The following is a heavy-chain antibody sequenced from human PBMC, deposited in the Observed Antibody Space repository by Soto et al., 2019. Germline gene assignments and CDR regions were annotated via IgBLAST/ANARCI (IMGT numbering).Heavy chain of an antibody. V-gene: IGHV1-24*01. D-gene: IGHD2-21*02. J-gene: IGHJ4*02. Sequence: ASVKVSCKVSGYTLTELSIHWVRQAPGKGLEWMGGSDPEDGETIYAQKFQGRVTMTEDTYRDTVYMELSSLRSEDTAVYYCATDLLMGVTTKADYWGQGTLVTVSS. CDR3: ATDLLMGVTTKADY. CDR2: SDPEDGET. CDR1: GYTLTELS.